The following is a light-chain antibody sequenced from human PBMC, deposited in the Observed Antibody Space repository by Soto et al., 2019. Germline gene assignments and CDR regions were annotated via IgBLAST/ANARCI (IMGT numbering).Light chain of an antibody. CDR2: SNN. Sequence: QSVLTQPPSASGTPGQRVTISCSGSSSNIGSNTVNWYQQLPGTAPKLLIYSNNQRPSGVPDRFSGSKSGTSASLAISGLRSEDEADYYCAAWDDSLNAYVFGTGTKATVL. V-gene: IGLV1-44*01. CDR1: SSNIGSNT. J-gene: IGLJ1*01. CDR3: AAWDDSLNAYV.